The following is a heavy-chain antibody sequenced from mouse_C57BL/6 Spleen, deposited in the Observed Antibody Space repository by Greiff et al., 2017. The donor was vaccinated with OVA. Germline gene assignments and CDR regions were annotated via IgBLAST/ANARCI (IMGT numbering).Heavy chain of an antibody. CDR3: AREGETAQATFSFDY. V-gene: IGHV1-81*01. J-gene: IGHJ2*01. D-gene: IGHD3-2*02. CDR1: GYTFTSYG. CDR2: IYPRSGYT. Sequence: QVQLQQSGAELARPGASVKLSCKASGYTFTSYGISWVKQRPGQGLEWIGEIYPRSGYTYYNEKFKGKATLTADKSSSTAYMELRSLTSEDSAVYVCAREGETAQATFSFDYWGQGTTLTVSS.